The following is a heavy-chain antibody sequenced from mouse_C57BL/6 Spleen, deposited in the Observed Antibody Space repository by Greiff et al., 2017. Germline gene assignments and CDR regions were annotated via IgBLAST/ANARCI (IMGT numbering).Heavy chain of an antibody. D-gene: IGHD2-1*01. CDR1: GYTFTDYY. CDR2: INPNNGGT. V-gene: IGHV1-26*01. CDR3: ARKRDYGNYVFDY. Sequence: EVKLVESGPELVKPGASVKISCKASGYTFTDYYMNWVKQSHGKSLEWIGDINPNNGGTSYNQKFKGKATLTVDKSSSTAYMELRSLTSEDSAVYYCARKRDYGNYVFDYWGQGTTLTVSS. J-gene: IGHJ2*01.